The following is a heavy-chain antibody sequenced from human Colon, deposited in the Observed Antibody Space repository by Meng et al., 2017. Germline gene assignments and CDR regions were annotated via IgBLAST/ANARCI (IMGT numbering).Heavy chain of an antibody. D-gene: IGHD6-19*01. CDR3: ARGGRKVWLVHIENDN. V-gene: IGHV1-46*01. CDR1: GYTFTSYY. CDR2: INPSGGST. J-gene: IGHJ4*02. Sequence: ASVTVSCKASGYTFTSYYMHWVRQAPGQGLEWMGIINPSGGSTSYAQKFQGRVTMTSETSTSTVYMELSSLRSEDTAVYYCARGGRKVWLVHIENDNWGQGTLVTVSS.